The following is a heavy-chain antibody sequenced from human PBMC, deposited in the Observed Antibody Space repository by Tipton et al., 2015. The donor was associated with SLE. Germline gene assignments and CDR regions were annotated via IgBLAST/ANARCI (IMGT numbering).Heavy chain of an antibody. CDR2: ISGTGGSK. V-gene: IGHV3-23*01. Sequence: GSLRLSCAASGFTFYRSAMTWVRQAPGKGLEWVSGISGTGGSKYYADSVKGRFTISRDNSKNTLYLQMNGLRAEDTAVYYCASSLLWGLDYWGQGTLVTVSS. D-gene: IGHD7-27*01. CDR3: ASSLLWGLDY. J-gene: IGHJ4*02. CDR1: GFTFYRSA.